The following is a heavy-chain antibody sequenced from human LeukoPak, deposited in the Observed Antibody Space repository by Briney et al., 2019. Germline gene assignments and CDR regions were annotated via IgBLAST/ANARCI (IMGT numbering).Heavy chain of an antibody. CDR2: INPNSGGT. D-gene: IGHD3-9*01. V-gene: IGHV1-2*02. Sequence: ASVKVSCKVSGYTLTELSMHWVRQAPGKGLEWMGWINPNSGGTNYAQKFQGRVTMTRDTSISTAYMELSRLRSDDTAVYYCATGEGYYDILTGRMGAFDIWGQGTMVTVSS. J-gene: IGHJ3*02. CDR3: ATGEGYYDILTGRMGAFDI. CDR1: GYTLTELS.